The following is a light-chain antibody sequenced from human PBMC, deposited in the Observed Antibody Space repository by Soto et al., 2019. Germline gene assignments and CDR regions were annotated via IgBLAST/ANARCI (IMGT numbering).Light chain of an antibody. CDR1: QSIRYY. CDR2: GAS. V-gene: IGKV1-5*01. J-gene: IGKJ1*01. CDR3: QHHNSYSHT. Sequence: DIQLTQSPPTLSASVGDRVTITCRASQSIRYYLAWYQQMPGKAPKLLIYGASSLQSGVPSGVSGSGSGTQFTISISSLQPDDFATYFCQHHNSYSHTFGQGTKVEIK.